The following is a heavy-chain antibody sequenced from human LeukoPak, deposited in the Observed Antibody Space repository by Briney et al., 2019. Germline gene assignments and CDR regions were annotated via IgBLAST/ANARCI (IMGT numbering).Heavy chain of an antibody. Sequence: GGSLRLSCAASGFTFSNFGMHWVRQAPGKGLEWVAFIRYDGSNKYYADSVKGRFTISRDNSKNTLYLQMNSLRAEDTAVYYCAKAVSMVRGKVADYWGQGTLVTVSS. CDR2: IRYDGSNK. CDR3: AKAVSMVRGKVADY. V-gene: IGHV3-30*02. D-gene: IGHD3-10*01. J-gene: IGHJ4*02. CDR1: GFTFSNFG.